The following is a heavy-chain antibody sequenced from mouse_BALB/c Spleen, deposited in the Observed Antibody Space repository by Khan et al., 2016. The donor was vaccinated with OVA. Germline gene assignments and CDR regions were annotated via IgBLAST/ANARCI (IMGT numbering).Heavy chain of an antibody. V-gene: IGHV1-63*01. CDR2: IYPGSGTT. J-gene: IGHJ4*01. Sequence: QVQLQQSGAELVRPGTSVNISCKASGDAFTNYWLGWVKQRPGHGLEWIGDIYPGSGTTYYNEKLKGKVTLTADKSSSTAYLQLINLTSEDSAVYFCARWGMDSWGQGTSVTVSS. CDR1: GDAFTNYW. CDR3: ARWGMDS.